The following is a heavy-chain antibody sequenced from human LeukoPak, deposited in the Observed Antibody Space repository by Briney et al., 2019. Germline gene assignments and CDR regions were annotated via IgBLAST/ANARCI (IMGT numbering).Heavy chain of an antibody. D-gene: IGHD1-26*01. J-gene: IGHJ4*02. CDR2: ITASGTAM. V-gene: IGHV3-48*02. CDR3: ASSGSYRFDY. CDR1: GFTFSSYS. Sequence: TGGSLRLSCAASGFTFSSYSMNWVRQAPGKGLEWVSHITASGTAMFYADSVKGRFTISRDNAKNSLYLQMNSLRDEGTAVYYCASSGSYRFDYWGQGTLVTVSS.